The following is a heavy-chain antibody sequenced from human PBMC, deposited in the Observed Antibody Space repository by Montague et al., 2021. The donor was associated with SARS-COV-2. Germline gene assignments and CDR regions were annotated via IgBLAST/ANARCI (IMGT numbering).Heavy chain of an antibody. V-gene: IGHV4-31*03. CDR2: IHHSGST. J-gene: IGHJ6*03. CDR1: GASISSGSYY. CDR3: ARLCDGVVPSPILGVGPYYSYYFIDV. Sequence: TLSLTCTVSGASISSGSYYWNWIRQLPGKGLEWIGYIHHSGSTYYTPSLQSRVAISVDTSKNEFSLKMTAVAAADTAVYYCARLCDGVVPSPILGVGPYYSYYFIDVWGKGTTVTVSS. D-gene: IGHD3-10*01.